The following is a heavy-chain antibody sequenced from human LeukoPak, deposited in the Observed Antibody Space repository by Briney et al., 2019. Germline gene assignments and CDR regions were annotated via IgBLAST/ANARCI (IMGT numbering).Heavy chain of an antibody. CDR1: GFTFSSYA. D-gene: IGHD1-26*01. CDR3: AKGSGSYYVLYFDH. V-gene: IGHV3-23*01. CDR2: ISGSGVST. Sequence: GGSLRLSCAVSGFTFSSYAMSWVRQAPGKGLEWVSAISGSGVSTDYADSVKGRFTISRDNSKNTLYLQMYSLRAEDTAVYYCAKGSGSYYVLYFDHWGQGTLVTVSS. J-gene: IGHJ4*02.